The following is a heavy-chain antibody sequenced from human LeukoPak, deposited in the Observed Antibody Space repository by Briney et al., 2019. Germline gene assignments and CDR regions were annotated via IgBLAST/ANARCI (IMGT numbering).Heavy chain of an antibody. CDR1: GGSISSGVYY. CDR3: ARRRVDGYNYAFDY. Sequence: TAPETLSLTCTVSGGSISSGVYYWSWIRQHPGKGLEWIGYIYYSGSTYYNPSLKSRVTISVDTSKSQFSLKLSSVTAADTAVYYCARRRVDGYNYAFDYWGQGTLVTVSS. D-gene: IGHD5-24*01. J-gene: IGHJ4*02. CDR2: IYYSGST. V-gene: IGHV4-31*03.